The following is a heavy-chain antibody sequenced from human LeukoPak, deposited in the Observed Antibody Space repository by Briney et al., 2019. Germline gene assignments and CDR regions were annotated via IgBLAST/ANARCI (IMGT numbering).Heavy chain of an antibody. Sequence: SETLSLTCTVSGGSISSYYWSWIRQPPGKGLEWIGYIYYSGSTNYNPSLKSRVTISVDTSKNQFSLKLSSVTAADTAVYYCARQLDSSGWYGYFDLWGRGTLVTVSS. CDR3: ARQLDSSGWYGYFDL. CDR1: GGSISSYY. V-gene: IGHV4-59*08. CDR2: IYYSGST. J-gene: IGHJ2*01. D-gene: IGHD6-19*01.